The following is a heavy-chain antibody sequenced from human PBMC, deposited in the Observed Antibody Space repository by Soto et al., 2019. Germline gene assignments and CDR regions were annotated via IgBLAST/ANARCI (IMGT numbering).Heavy chain of an antibody. V-gene: IGHV4-39*01. Sequence: SETLSLTCTVSGASISSTNYYWGWVRQPPGKGLEWIGNIFYGVATYYNPSLKSRVTISVDASKSHFSLKLSSVTAADTAVYYCARPDGAIVGYNFGSWGQGTLVTVSS. J-gene: IGHJ4*02. D-gene: IGHD3-3*01. CDR3: ARPDGAIVGYNFGS. CDR2: IFYGVAT. CDR1: GASISSTNYY.